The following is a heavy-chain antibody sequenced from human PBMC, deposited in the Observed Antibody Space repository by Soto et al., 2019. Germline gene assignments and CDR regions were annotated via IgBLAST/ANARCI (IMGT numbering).Heavy chain of an antibody. CDR2: ISYDGNEK. V-gene: IGHV3-30*18. CDR3: AKDSDALLYYFHGSGYPPADY. CDR1: GFTFSTYG. D-gene: IGHD3-22*01. J-gene: IGHJ4*02. Sequence: GGSLRLSCAASGFTFSTYGMHWARQAPGKGLEWVALISYDGNEKFYLASVKGRFTISRDNSKNTLYLQMNSLRAEDTAVYYCAKDSDALLYYFHGSGYPPADYWGQGTLVTVSS.